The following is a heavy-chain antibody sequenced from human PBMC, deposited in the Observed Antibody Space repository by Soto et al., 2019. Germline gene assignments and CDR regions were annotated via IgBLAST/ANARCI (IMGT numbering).Heavy chain of an antibody. D-gene: IGHD3-10*01. V-gene: IGHV4-61*01. CDR3: AAGKVSSNAYGSPLPYPYYGLDV. CDR2: TSYGDYT. CDR1: GYSVTGSSYY. Sequence: VQLRESGPGLVKPSETLSLTCTVSGYSVTGSSYYWSWVRQSPVKGLEWIAYTSYGDYTNYNPSLMRRVTISADTSKKQFSLKLSSVTASDSAVYFCAAGKVSSNAYGSPLPYPYYGLDVWGQWTMVTVSS. J-gene: IGHJ6*02.